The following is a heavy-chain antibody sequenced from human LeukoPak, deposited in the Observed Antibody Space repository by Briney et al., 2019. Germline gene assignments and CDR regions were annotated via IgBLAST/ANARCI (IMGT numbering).Heavy chain of an antibody. CDR2: IYYSGST. CDR1: GGSISSYY. D-gene: IGHD6-6*01. Sequence: SETLSLTCTVSGGSISSYYWSWIRQPPGKGLEWIGYIYYSGSTNYNPSLKSRVTISVDTSKNQFSLKLSSVTAADTAVYYCARGGLSRIAARSHLAFGYWGQGTLVTVSS. J-gene: IGHJ4*02. CDR3: ARGGLSRIAARSHLAFGY. V-gene: IGHV4-59*01.